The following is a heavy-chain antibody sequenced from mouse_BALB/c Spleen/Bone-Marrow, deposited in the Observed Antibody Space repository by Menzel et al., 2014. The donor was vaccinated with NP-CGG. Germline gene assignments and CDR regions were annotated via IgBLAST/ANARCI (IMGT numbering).Heavy chain of an antibody. Sequence: VVESGASVKISCKTSGYTFTEYTMHWVKQSHGKSLEWIGGINPNNGGTSYNQKFKGKATLTVDKSSSTAYMELRSLSSEDSAVYYCARKPYGYQYYFDYWGQGTTLTVSS. CDR3: ARKPYGYQYYFDY. CDR1: GYTFTEYT. D-gene: IGHD1-2*01. J-gene: IGHJ2*01. CDR2: INPNNGGT. V-gene: IGHV1-18*01.